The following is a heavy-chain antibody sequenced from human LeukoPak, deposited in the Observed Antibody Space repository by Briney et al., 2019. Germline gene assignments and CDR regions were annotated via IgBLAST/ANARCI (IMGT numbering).Heavy chain of an antibody. D-gene: IGHD6-19*01. CDR1: GFTFSTYS. CDR3: ARDSDSSGWLDYYMDV. Sequence: GGSLRLSCAATGFTFSTYSINWVRQAPGKGLEWVSSISSSGDYRYYADSVKGRFTISRDNSKTSLYLQMNSLRAEDTAVYYCARDSDSSGWLDYYMDVWGKGTTVTISS. CDR2: ISSSGDYR. V-gene: IGHV3-21*01. J-gene: IGHJ6*03.